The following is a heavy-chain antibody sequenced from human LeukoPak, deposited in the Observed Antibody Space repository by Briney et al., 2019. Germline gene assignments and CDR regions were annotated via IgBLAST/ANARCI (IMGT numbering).Heavy chain of an antibody. Sequence: ASVKVSCKASGYTFTSYDMHWVRQAPGQGLEWMGWINPNSGGTNYAQKFQGRVTMTRDTSISTAYMELSSLRSDDTAVYYCARDGVAGDFDYWGQGTLVTVSS. J-gene: IGHJ4*02. D-gene: IGHD6-19*01. CDR2: INPNSGGT. V-gene: IGHV1-2*02. CDR1: GYTFTSYD. CDR3: ARDGVAGDFDY.